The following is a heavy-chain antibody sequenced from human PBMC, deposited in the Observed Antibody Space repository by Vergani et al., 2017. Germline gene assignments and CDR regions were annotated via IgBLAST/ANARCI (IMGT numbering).Heavy chain of an antibody. Sequence: QVQLQESGPGLVKPSQTLSLTCTVSGGSISSGSYYGSWIRQPAGKGLEWIGRIYTSGSTNYNPSLKSRVTISVDTSKNQFSLKLSSVTAADTAVYYCARDDERLDIWGQGTMVTVSS. CDR2: IYTSGST. CDR1: GGSISSGSYY. V-gene: IGHV4-61*02. J-gene: IGHJ3*02. CDR3: ARDDERLDI.